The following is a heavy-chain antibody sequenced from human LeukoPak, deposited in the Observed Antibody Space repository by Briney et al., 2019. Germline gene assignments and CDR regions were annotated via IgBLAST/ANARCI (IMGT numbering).Heavy chain of an antibody. V-gene: IGHV3-49*04. D-gene: IGHD1-26*01. Sequence: GGSLRLSCTASGFTFGDYAMSWVRQAPGKGLGWVGFIRSKAYGGTTEYAASVKGRFTISRDDSKSIAYLQMNSLKTEDTAVYYCTRVVSGSYFIPPDYWGQGTLVTVSS. CDR2: IRSKAYGGTT. J-gene: IGHJ4*02. CDR3: TRVVSGSYFIPPDY. CDR1: GFTFGDYA.